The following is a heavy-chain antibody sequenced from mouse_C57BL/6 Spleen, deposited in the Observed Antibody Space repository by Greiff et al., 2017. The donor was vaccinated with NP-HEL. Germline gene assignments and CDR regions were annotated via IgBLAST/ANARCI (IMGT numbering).Heavy chain of an antibody. V-gene: IGHV7-3*01. J-gene: IGHJ1*03. CDR3: ARFFSPITTVVATGYFDV. CDR1: GFTFTDYY. D-gene: IGHD1-1*01. CDR2: IRNKANGYTT. Sequence: EVKLVESGGGLVQPGGSLSLSCAASGFTFTDYYMSWVRQPPGKALEWLGFIRNKANGYTTEYSASVQVRFTISRDNSQSILYLQMNALRAKDSATYDGARFFSPITTVVATGYFDVWGTGTTVTVSS.